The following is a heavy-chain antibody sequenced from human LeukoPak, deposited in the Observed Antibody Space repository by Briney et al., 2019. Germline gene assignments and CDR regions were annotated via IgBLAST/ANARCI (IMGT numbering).Heavy chain of an antibody. CDR2: IIPIFGTA. V-gene: IGHV1-69*13. Sequence: ASVKVSCKASGGTFSSYAISWVRQAPGQGLEWMGGIIPIFGTANYAQKFQGRVTITADESTSTAYMELSSLRSEDTAVYHCARDGESDYYYGMDVWGQGTTVTVSS. D-gene: IGHD2/OR15-2a*01. CDR3: ARDGESDYYYGMDV. CDR1: GGTFSSYA. J-gene: IGHJ6*02.